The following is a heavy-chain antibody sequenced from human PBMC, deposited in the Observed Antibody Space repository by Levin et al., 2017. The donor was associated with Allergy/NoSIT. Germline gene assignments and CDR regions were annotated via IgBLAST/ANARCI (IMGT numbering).Heavy chain of an antibody. Sequence: GESLKISCAASGFTFSSNAMSWVRQAPGKGLEWVSSISGNGGSTYYADSVKGRFTISRDNSKNTLFLQMNSLRDEDTALYYCARALGSLDPFDIWGQGTMVTVSS. CDR3: ARALGSLDPFDI. D-gene: IGHD3-16*01. CDR1: GFTFSSNA. V-gene: IGHV3-23*01. J-gene: IGHJ3*02. CDR2: ISGNGGST.